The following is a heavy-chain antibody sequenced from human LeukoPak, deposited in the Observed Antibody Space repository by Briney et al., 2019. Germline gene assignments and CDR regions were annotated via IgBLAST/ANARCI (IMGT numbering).Heavy chain of an antibody. D-gene: IGHD5-24*01. CDR2: ISWNSGSI. Sequence: GGSLRLSCAASGFTFGDYAMHWVRQAPGKGLEWVSGISWNSGSIGYADSVKGRFTISRDNAKNSLYLQMKSLGAEDTALYYCAKGGDGYNFPFDYWGQGTLVTVSS. CDR1: GFTFGDYA. V-gene: IGHV3-9*01. CDR3: AKGGDGYNFPFDY. J-gene: IGHJ4*02.